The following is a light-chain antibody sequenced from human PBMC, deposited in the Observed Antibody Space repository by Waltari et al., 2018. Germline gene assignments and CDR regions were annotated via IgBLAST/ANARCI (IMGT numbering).Light chain of an antibody. CDR2: DAS. CDR3: QQYNSWPPYS. Sequence: ETVMTQSPVTLSVSPGERATVSCRASQSVSRNLAWYQQKPGQAPRLLIYDASTRATGIPARFSGSGSGTEFTLTISSLQSEDFAVYYCQQYNSWPPYSFGQGTKLEI. CDR1: QSVSRN. J-gene: IGKJ2*01. V-gene: IGKV3D-15*01.